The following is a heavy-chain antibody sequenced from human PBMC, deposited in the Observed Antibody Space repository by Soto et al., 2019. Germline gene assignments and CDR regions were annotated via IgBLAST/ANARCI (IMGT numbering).Heavy chain of an antibody. Sequence: VQLVESGGGLVKPVGSLRLSCAASGFTFSDFFMSWLRQAPGKRLEWVSFISSTSTHTTYADSVKGRFTVSRDNAKNSLYLQMTSLRVEYTAVYYCARDRSYGEVDYWGPGTLVTVSS. V-gene: IGHV3-11*06. CDR1: GFTFSDFF. D-gene: IGHD5-18*01. J-gene: IGHJ4*02. CDR2: ISSTSTHT. CDR3: ARDRSYGEVDY.